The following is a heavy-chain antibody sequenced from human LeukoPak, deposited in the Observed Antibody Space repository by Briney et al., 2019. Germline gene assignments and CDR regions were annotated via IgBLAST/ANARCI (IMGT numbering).Heavy chain of an antibody. CDR3: ARDRYYDFWSGYYTPVYWFDP. V-gene: IGHV3-7*01. CDR1: GFTFSSYW. Sequence: GGSLRLSCAASGFTFSSYWMSWVRQAPGKGLEWVANIKQDGSEKYYVDSVKGRFTISRDNAKKSLYLQMNSLRDEDTAVYYCARDRYYDFWSGYYTPVYWFDPWGQGTLVTVSS. D-gene: IGHD3-3*01. J-gene: IGHJ5*02. CDR2: IKQDGSEK.